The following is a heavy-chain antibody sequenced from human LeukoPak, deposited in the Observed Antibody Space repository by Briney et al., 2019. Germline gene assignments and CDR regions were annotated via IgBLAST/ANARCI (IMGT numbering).Heavy chain of an antibody. J-gene: IGHJ6*02. CDR1: GGSISSGSYY. D-gene: IGHD3-22*01. V-gene: IGHV4-61*02. CDR3: ARLGGGYNDSSGIVYYYYGMDV. Sequence: PSETLSLTCTVSGGSISSGSYYWSWIRQPAGKGLEWIGRIYTSGSTNYNPSLKSRVTISVDTSKNQFSLKLSSVTAADTAVYYCARLGGGYNDSSGIVYYYYGMDVWGQGTTVTVSS. CDR2: IYTSGST.